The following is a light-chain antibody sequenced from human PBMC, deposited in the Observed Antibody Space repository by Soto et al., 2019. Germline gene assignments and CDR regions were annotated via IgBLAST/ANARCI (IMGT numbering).Light chain of an antibody. CDR1: SSDVGGYNY. J-gene: IGLJ3*02. CDR2: EVS. CDR3: SSFTSSSTQV. Sequence: QSLLTQPASVSGSLGQSITISCTGSSSDVGGYNYVSWYQQHPGRAPKLMIYEVSNRPSGVSNRFSGSKSGNTASLTISGLQAEDEADYYCSSFTSSSTQVLGGGTKLTVL. V-gene: IGLV2-14*01.